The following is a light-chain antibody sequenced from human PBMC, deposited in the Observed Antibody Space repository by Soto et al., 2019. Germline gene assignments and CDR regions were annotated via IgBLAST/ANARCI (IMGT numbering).Light chain of an antibody. Sequence: QSALTQPPSASGFPGQSVTISCTGTSSDVGYYDYVSWYQQHPGKAPKLMIYEVSNRPSGVSNRFSGSKSGNTASLTISRLQAEDEADYYCSSYTSSSTLVFGTGTKVTVL. V-gene: IGLV2-14*01. CDR1: SSDVGYYDY. CDR2: EVS. J-gene: IGLJ1*01. CDR3: SSYTSSSTLV.